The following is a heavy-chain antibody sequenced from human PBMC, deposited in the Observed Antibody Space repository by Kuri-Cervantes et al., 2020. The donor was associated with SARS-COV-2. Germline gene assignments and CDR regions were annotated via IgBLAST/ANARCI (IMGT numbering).Heavy chain of an antibody. CDR1: GFTFSSYA. CDR2: ISWNSGSI. Sequence: SLRLSCAASGFTFSSYAMSWVRQAPGKGLEWVSGISWNSGSIGYADSVKGRFTISRDNAKNSLYLQMNSLRAEDTALYYCAKATTPNYYGMDVWGQGTTVTVSS. J-gene: IGHJ6*02. V-gene: IGHV3-9*01. CDR3: AKATTPNYYGMDV.